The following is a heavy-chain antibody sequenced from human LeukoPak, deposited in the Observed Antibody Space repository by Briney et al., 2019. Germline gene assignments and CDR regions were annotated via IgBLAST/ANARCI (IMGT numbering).Heavy chain of an antibody. V-gene: IGHV4-4*07. Sequence: SETLSLTCTVSGGSISSYYWSWIRQPAGKGLEWIGRIYTSGSTNYNPSLKSRVTMSVDTSKNQFSLKPSSVTAADTAVYYCATHSIAARPMFGYYYYYYMDVWGKGTTVGVSS. CDR2: IYTSGST. D-gene: IGHD6-6*01. CDR1: GGSISSYY. CDR3: ATHSIAARPMFGYYYYYYMDV. J-gene: IGHJ6*03.